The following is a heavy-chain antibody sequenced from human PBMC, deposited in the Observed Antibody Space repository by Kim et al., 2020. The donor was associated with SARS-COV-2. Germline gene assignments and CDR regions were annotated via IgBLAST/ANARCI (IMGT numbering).Heavy chain of an antibody. Sequence: SETLSLTCSVSGASITSYWWSWIRQPPGKGLEWIGYIYYSGTTNYSPSLKSRVTMSVDTSKNQFSLQLSSVTATDTAAYYCAKFGRRGYFNDYWGQG. CDR2: IYYSGTT. J-gene: IGHJ4*02. D-gene: IGHD3-16*01. CDR1: GASITSYW. V-gene: IGHV4-59*08. CDR3: AKFGRRGYFNDY.